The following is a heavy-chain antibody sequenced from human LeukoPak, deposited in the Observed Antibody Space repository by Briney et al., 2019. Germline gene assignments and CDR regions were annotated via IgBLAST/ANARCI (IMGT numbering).Heavy chain of an antibody. CDR1: GFTFSSFG. CDR3: ATTRGLWWFDP. D-gene: IGHD3/OR15-3a*01. Sequence: GGSLRLSCAASGFTFSSFGMSWVRQAPGKGLEWVSAISSTGGTAYYADSVKGRFTISRDNSKNTLYLQMNSLRAEDTAVYYCATTRGLWWFDPWGQGTLVTVSS. V-gene: IGHV3-23*01. CDR2: ISSTGGTA. J-gene: IGHJ5*02.